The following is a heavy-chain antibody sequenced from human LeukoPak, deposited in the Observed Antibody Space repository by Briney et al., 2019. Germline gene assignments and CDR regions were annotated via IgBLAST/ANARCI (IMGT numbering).Heavy chain of an antibody. V-gene: IGHV4-34*01. CDR1: GGSFSGYC. CDR3: TRGKPETVFDS. CDR2: INHSGST. J-gene: IGHJ4*01. Sequence: SETLSLTCSDYGGSFSGYCWSWIRQPPGKGLEWIGEINHSGSTNYNPSLKTRVTISLDSSKDQFPLKLTSVTAADTAVYYCTRGKPETVFDSWGRGTLVTVSS.